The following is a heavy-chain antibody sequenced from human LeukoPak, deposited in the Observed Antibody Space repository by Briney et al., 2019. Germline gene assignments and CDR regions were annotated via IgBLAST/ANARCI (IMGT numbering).Heavy chain of an antibody. J-gene: IGHJ4*02. CDR1: GGTFSSYA. V-gene: IGHV1-2*02. CDR3: ARGAYDYGDYSDY. D-gene: IGHD4-17*01. CDR2: INPNSGGT. Sequence: ASVKVSCKASGGTFSSYAISWVRQAPGQGLEWMGWINPNSGGTNYAQKFQGRVTMTRDTSISTAYMELSRLRSDDTAVYYCARGAYDYGDYSDYWGQGTLVTVSS.